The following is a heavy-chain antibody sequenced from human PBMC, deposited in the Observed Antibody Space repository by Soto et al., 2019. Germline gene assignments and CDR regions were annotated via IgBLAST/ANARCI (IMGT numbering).Heavy chain of an antibody. CDR3: ARADYYYYYGMDV. Sequence: GSLRLSCAASGFTFSSYEMNWVRQAPGKGLEWVSYISSSGSTIYYADSVKGRFTISRDNAKNSLYLQMNSLRAEDTAVYYCARADYYYYYGMDVWGQGTTVTVSS. CDR2: ISSSGSTI. J-gene: IGHJ6*02. V-gene: IGHV3-48*03. CDR1: GFTFSSYE.